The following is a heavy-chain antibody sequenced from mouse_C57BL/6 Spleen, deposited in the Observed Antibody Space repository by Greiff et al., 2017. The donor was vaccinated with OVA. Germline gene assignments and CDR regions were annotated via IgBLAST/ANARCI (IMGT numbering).Heavy chain of an antibody. CDR1: GYTFTSYG. Sequence: QVQLQQSGAELARPGASVKLSCKASGYTFTSYGISWVKQRTGQGLEWIGEIYPRSGNTYYNEKFKGKATLAADKSSSTAYMELRSLTSEDSAVYFCAREDSIQYFDVWGTGTTVTVSS. V-gene: IGHV1-81*01. J-gene: IGHJ1*03. CDR3: AREDSIQYFDV. CDR2: IYPRSGNT.